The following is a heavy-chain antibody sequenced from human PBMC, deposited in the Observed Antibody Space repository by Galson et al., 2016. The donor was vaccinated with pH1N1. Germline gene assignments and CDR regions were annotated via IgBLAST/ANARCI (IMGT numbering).Heavy chain of an antibody. CDR1: GFIFSQYG. V-gene: IGHV3-30*03. CDR2: ISYDGTYK. J-gene: IGHJ3*01. D-gene: IGHD6-19*01. Sequence: SLRLSCAASGFIFSQYGMHWVRQAPGKGLEWVAFISYDGTYKYYGDSVKGRFTISRDNSKNTVHLQMNSLRADDTAVYYCARAPPTFNSRGWAFDVWGQGTMVSVSS. CDR3: ARAPPTFNSRGWAFDV.